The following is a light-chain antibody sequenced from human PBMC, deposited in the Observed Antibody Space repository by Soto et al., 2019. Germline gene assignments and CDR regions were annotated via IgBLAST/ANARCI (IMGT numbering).Light chain of an antibody. V-gene: IGKV3-20*01. CDR1: QTIRSNY. J-gene: IGKJ1*01. CDR3: QQYGSSPWT. Sequence: ETVLTQSPGTLSLSPGERATLSCMASQTIRSNYLAWYRQTPGQAPRLLIYGASNRATGIADRFSGSGSGTDFTVIISRLEPEDCAMYYCQQYGSSPWTFGQGTKVEIK. CDR2: GAS.